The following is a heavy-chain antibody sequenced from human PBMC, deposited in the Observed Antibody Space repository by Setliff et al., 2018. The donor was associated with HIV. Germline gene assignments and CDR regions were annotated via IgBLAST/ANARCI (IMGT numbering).Heavy chain of an antibody. V-gene: IGHV1-3*01. CDR1: GYTFTTYS. CDR2: INVGKGDT. CDR3: ARGALLAVFDFDH. J-gene: IGHJ4*01. Sequence: ASVKVSCKASGYTFTTYSLHWVRQAPGQSLEWMGWINVGKGDTKYSQDSQGRITITRDTSANTAYMELSRLTSDDTAVYFCARGALLAVFDFDHWGHGTLVTAPQ. D-gene: IGHD2-15*01.